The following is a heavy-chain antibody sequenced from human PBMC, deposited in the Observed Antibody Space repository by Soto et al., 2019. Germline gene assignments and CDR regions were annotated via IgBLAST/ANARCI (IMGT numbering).Heavy chain of an antibody. D-gene: IGHD3-22*01. J-gene: IGHJ6*02. Sequence: ASVKVSCKASGYTFTSYGISWVRQAPGQGLEWMGWISAYNGNTNYAQKLQGRVTMTTDTSTSTAYMELRSLRSDDTAVYYCARDLRTYYYDSSGYYTNYYGMDVWGQGTTVTVSS. CDR3: ARDLRTYYYDSSGYYTNYYGMDV. V-gene: IGHV1-18*01. CDR1: GYTFTSYG. CDR2: ISAYNGNT.